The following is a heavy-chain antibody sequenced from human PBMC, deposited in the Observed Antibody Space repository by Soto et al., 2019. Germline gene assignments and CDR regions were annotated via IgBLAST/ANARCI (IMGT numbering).Heavy chain of an antibody. J-gene: IGHJ4*02. Sequence: PGVSLRLSCAASGFTFNGAWMNWVRQGPGKGLEWVGRVKSKVNGETIDYAAPVKGRFTISRDDSRNTVYLQMNRLGTEDTAMYYCSADLPDWGAYAFDYWGQGALVTVSS. V-gene: IGHV3-15*07. CDR2: VKSKVNGETI. D-gene: IGHD3-16*01. CDR1: GFTFNGAW. CDR3: SADLPDWGAYAFDY.